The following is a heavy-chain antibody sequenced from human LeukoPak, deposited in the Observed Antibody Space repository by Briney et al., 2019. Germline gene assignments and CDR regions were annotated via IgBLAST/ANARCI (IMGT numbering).Heavy chain of an antibody. D-gene: IGHD3-10*01. J-gene: IGHJ3*02. CDR1: GYTFTGYY. Sequence: GASVKVSCKASGYTFTGYYMHWVRQAPGQGLEWMGWINPNSGGTNYAQKFQGRVTMTRDTSTSTAYMELSRLRSDDTAVYYCAREGAVLLWFGELLGDAFDIWGQGTMVTVSS. CDR2: INPNSGGT. CDR3: AREGAVLLWFGELLGDAFDI. V-gene: IGHV1-2*02.